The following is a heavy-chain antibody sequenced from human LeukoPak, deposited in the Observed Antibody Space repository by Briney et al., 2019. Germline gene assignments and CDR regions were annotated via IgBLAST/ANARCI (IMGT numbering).Heavy chain of an antibody. CDR3: ARGGTPGFSTGRIDY. Sequence: GGSLRLSCAASGFTFSSYAMSWVRQAPGEGLEWVSVLYGAGSTYYADSVKGRFTISRHDSQNTLFLQMNSLRAEDTAVYYCARGGTPGFSTGRIDYWGQETLVTVSS. CDR1: GFTFSSYA. CDR2: LYGAGST. V-gene: IGHV3-53*04. D-gene: IGHD6-19*01. J-gene: IGHJ4*02.